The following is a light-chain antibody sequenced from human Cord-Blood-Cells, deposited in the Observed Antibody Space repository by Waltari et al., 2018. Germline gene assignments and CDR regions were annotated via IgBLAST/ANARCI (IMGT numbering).Light chain of an antibody. CDR3: QQSYSTPIT. CDR1: QSISSY. J-gene: IGKJ5*01. CDR2: AAS. V-gene: IGKV1-39*01. Sequence: DIKMTQSPSSLLASVGDRVTLTCRASQSISSYLNWYQQKPGKAPKRLISAASSLQSGVPSRFSGSGSGTDFTLTISSLQPEDFATYYCQQSYSTPITFGQGTRLEIK.